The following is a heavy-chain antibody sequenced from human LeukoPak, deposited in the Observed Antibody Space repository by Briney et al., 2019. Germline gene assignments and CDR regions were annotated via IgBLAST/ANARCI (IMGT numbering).Heavy chain of an antibody. CDR1: GYTFTSYG. J-gene: IGHJ3*02. CDR3: AREREYSSGLSGAFDI. CDR2: ISAYNGNT. Sequence: ASVKVSCKASGYTFTSYGISWVRQAPGQGLEWMGWISAYNGNTNYAQKLQGRVTMTTDTSTSTAYMELRSLRSDDTAVYYCAREREYSSGLSGAFDIWGQGTMVTVSS. D-gene: IGHD6-19*01. V-gene: IGHV1-18*01.